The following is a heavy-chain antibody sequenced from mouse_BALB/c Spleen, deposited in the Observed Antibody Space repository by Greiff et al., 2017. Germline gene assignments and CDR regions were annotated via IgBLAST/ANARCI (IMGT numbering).Heavy chain of an antibody. J-gene: IGHJ4*01. D-gene: IGHD1-2*01. CDR1: GYTFTDYN. Sequence: EVQLQESGPELVKPGASVKIPCKASGYTFTDYNMDWVKQSHGKSLEWIGDINPNNGGTIYNQKFKGKATLTVDKSSSTAYMELRSLTSEDTAVYYCARGVLRLRSFYYAMDYWGQGTSVTVSS. V-gene: IGHV1-18*01. CDR2: INPNNGGT. CDR3: ARGVLRLRSFYYAMDY.